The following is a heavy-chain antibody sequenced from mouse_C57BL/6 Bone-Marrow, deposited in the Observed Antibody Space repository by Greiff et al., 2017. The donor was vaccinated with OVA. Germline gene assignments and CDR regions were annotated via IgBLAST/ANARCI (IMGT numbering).Heavy chain of an antibody. J-gene: IGHJ1*03. D-gene: IGHD2-1*01. CDR2: IRNKANGYTT. CDR1: GFTFTDYY. V-gene: IGHV7-3*01. Sequence: EVQVVESGGGLVQPGGSLSLSCAASGFTFTDYYMSWVRQPPGKALEWLGFIRNKANGYTTEYSASVKGRFTISRDNSQSILYLQMNALRAEDSATYYWASGGYYGNPLGYFDVWGTGTTVTVSS. CDR3: ASGGYYGNPLGYFDV.